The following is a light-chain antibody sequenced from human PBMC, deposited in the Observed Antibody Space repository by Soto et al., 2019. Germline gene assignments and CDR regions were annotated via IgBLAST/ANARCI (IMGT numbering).Light chain of an antibody. J-gene: IGKJ2*01. CDR2: GAS. CDR1: QSVSNSY. Sequence: EIVLTQSPGTLSLSPGERATLSCRASQSVSNSYLAWYQQKPGQAPRLLIYGASSMATGIPDRFSGSGSGTDFTLTISRLEPEDFAVYYCQQYGSSPPRYTFGQGTKLEIK. V-gene: IGKV3-20*01. CDR3: QQYGSSPPRYT.